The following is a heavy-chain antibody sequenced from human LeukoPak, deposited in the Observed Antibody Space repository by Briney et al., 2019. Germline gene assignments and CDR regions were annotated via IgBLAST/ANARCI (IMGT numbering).Heavy chain of an antibody. Sequence: KSSETLSLTCTVSGGSLSSYYWSWIRRPPGKGLEWIGYIHYSGRTNYNPSLKSRVTISVDTSKNQFSLKVSSVTAADTAVYYCARHVAGIDIFDYWGQGTLVTVSS. CDR1: GGSLSSYY. D-gene: IGHD6-19*01. J-gene: IGHJ4*02. CDR3: ARHVAGIDIFDY. V-gene: IGHV4-59*08. CDR2: IHYSGRT.